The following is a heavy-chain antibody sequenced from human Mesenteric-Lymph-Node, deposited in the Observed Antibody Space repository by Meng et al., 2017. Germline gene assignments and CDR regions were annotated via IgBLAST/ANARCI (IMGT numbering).Heavy chain of an antibody. CDR1: GFTFSSYW. Sequence: GGSLRLSCAASGFTFSSYWMCWVRQAPGKGLEWVANIKQDGSEKYYVDSVKGRFTISRDNAKNSLYLQMNSLRAEDTAVYYCARDDYDSSGYSHFDYWGQGTLVTVSS. V-gene: IGHV3-7*01. CDR2: IKQDGSEK. J-gene: IGHJ4*02. CDR3: ARDDYDSSGYSHFDY. D-gene: IGHD3-22*01.